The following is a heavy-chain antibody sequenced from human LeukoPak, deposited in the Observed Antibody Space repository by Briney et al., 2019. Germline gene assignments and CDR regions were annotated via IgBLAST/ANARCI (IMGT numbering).Heavy chain of an antibody. V-gene: IGHV1-69*05. Sequence: ASVNVSCKASGGTFSSYAISWVRQAPGQGLEWMGGIIPIFGTANYAQKFQGRVTITTDESTSTAYMELSSLRSEDTAVYYCARDYYGSGSYVWTYYMDVWGKGTAVTVSS. CDR3: ARDYYGSGSYVWTYYMDV. CDR2: IIPIFGTA. CDR1: GGTFSSYA. J-gene: IGHJ6*03. D-gene: IGHD3-10*01.